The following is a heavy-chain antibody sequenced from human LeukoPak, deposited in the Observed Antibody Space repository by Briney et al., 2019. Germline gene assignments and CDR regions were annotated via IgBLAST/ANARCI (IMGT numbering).Heavy chain of an antibody. Sequence: GGSLRLSCAASGFTFSSYGMHWVRQAPGKGLEWVAVIWYDGSNKYYADSVKGRFTISRDNSKNTLYLQMNSLRAEDTAVYYCAKARRYYDILTGYYFDYWGQGTLVTVSS. CDR2: IWYDGSNK. CDR3: AKARRYYDILTGYYFDY. V-gene: IGHV3-33*06. CDR1: GFTFSSYG. D-gene: IGHD3-9*01. J-gene: IGHJ4*02.